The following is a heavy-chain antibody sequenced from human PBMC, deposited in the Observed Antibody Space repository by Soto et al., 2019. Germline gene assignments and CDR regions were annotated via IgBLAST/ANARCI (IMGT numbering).Heavy chain of an antibody. CDR1: GFSLSTSGVG. D-gene: IGHD5-12*01. CDR3: AHSRQWLRDYYYYYGMDV. Sequence: QITLKESGPTLVKPTQTLTLTCTFSGFSLSTSGVGVGWIRQPPGKALEWLALIYWDDDKRYSPSLKSRLTITKDTSKNQVVLTMTNMDPVDTATYYCAHSRQWLRDYYYYYGMDVWGQGTTVTVSS. CDR2: IYWDDDK. J-gene: IGHJ6*02. V-gene: IGHV2-5*02.